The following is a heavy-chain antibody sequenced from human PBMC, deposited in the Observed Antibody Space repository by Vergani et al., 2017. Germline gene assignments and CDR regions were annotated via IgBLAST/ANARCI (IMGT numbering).Heavy chain of an antibody. J-gene: IGHJ3*02. CDR2: IMPDGSAT. V-gene: IGHV3-7*01. D-gene: IGHD6-6*01. Sequence: EVLLVESGGGLVQPGESLRLSCTASGFTFSDFWMTWVRQVPGKGLEWVANIMPDGSATMYADSLRGRFSISRDNAKNSLHLHMSSLRVEDTAVYFCAKSGFVGAFETWDQGTMVTVSS. CDR3: AKSGFVGAFET. CDR1: GFTFSDFW.